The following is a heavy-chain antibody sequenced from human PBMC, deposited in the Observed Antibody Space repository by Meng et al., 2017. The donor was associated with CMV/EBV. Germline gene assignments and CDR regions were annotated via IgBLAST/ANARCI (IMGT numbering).Heavy chain of an antibody. D-gene: IGHD3-3*01. V-gene: IGHV3-23*01. CDR1: GFIFSNDG. J-gene: IGHJ4*02. Sequence: AAAGFIFSNDGMTWVRQAPGKGLEWVSAISATGGSTYYADSVKGRFTVSRDNSKNTLYLQLNSLRAEDTAVYYCAKLSDFWSGYYDYWGQGTLVTSPQ. CDR3: AKLSDFWSGYYDY. CDR2: ISATGGST.